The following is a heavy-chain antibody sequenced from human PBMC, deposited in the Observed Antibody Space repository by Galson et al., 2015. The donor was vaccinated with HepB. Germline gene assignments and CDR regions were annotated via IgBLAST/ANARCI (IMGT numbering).Heavy chain of an antibody. Sequence: SETLSLTCTVSGGSISSSSYYWGWIRQPPGKGLEWIGSIYYSGSTYYNPSLKSRVTISVDTSKNQFSLKLSSVTAADTAVYYCARGYCSGGSCSQALFDPWGQGTLVTVSS. CDR3: ARGYCSGGSCSQALFDP. D-gene: IGHD2-15*01. CDR2: IYYSGST. CDR1: GGSISSSSYY. V-gene: IGHV4-39*01. J-gene: IGHJ5*02.